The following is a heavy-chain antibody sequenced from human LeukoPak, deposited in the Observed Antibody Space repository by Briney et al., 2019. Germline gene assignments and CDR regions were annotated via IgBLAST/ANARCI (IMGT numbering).Heavy chain of an antibody. D-gene: IGHD2-21*01. V-gene: IGHV4-59*01. CDR3: ARVFVPGDY. CDR1: GGSISPYY. J-gene: IGHJ4*02. CDR2: ISYSGST. Sequence: SETLSLTCTVSGGSISPYYWSWIRQPPGKGLEWIGYISYSGSTNYSPSLKSRVTISVDTSKNQFSLRLSSVTAADTAVYYCARVFVPGDYWGQGTLVTVSS.